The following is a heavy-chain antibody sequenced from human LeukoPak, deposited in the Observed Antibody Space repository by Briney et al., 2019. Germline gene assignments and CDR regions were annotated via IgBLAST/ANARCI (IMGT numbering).Heavy chain of an antibody. CDR1: GFTVSASS. J-gene: IGHJ4*02. CDR2: IYNGGST. Sequence: GGTLRLSCAASGFTVSASSMSWVRQAPGKGLEWVSVIYNGGSTSYGDSVKGRFTISIDNSRNTLSLQMNSLTAEDTAVYYCVMRRGFDGWGQGALVGVSS. V-gene: IGHV3-53*01. D-gene: IGHD3-10*01. CDR3: VMRRGFDG.